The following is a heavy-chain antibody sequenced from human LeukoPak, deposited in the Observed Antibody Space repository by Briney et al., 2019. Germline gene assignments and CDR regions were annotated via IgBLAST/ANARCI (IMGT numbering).Heavy chain of an antibody. CDR3: ARAIFGVVHDAFDI. J-gene: IGHJ3*02. Sequence: AGGSLRLSCAASGFTFSSYSMNWVRQAPGKGLEWVSSISSSSSYIYYADSVKGRFIISRDNAKNSLYLQMNSLRAEDTAVYYCARAIFGVVHDAFDIWGQGTMVTVSS. D-gene: IGHD3-3*01. CDR2: ISSSSSYI. V-gene: IGHV3-21*01. CDR1: GFTFSSYS.